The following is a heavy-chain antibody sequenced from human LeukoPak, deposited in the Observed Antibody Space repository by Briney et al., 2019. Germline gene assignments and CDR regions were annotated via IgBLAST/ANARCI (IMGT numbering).Heavy chain of an antibody. CDR3: ARVLVVVPAPQFGDRRRFHP. CDR2: ISAYNGNT. V-gene: IGHV1-18*01. D-gene: IGHD2-2*01. J-gene: IGHJ5*02. Sequence: GASVKVSCKASGYTFTSYGISWVRQAPGQGLEWMGWISAYNGNTNYAQKLQGRVTMTTDTSTSTAYMELRSLRSDHTAVYYCARVLVVVPAPQFGDRRRFHPWGQGTLVTVSS. CDR1: GYTFTSYG.